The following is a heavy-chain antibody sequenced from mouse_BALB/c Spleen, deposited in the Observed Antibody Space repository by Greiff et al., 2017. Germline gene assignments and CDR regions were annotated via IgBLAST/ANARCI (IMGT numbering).Heavy chain of an antibody. CDR1: GYSFTGYF. V-gene: IGHV1-20*02. CDR3: ARGDGYWYFDV. D-gene: IGHD2-3*01. J-gene: IGHJ1*01. CDR2: INPYNGDT. Sequence: EVQVVESGPELVKPGASVKISCKASGYSFTGYFMNWVMQSHGKSLEWIGRINPYNGDTFYNQKFKGKATLTVDKSSSTAHMELRSLASEDSAVYYCARGDGYWYFDVWGAGTTVTVSS.